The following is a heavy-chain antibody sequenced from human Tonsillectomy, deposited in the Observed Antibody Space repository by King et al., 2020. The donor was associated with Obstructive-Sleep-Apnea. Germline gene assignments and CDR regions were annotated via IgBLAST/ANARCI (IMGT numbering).Heavy chain of an antibody. CDR2: INHSGST. V-gene: IGHV4-34*01. D-gene: IGHD2-15*01. CDR1: GGSFSGYY. CDR3: ARESVVNWWSRLRSFDI. Sequence: VQLQQWGAGLLKPSETLSITCAVYGGSFSGYYWSWIRQPPGKGLEWIGEINHSGSTNYNPSLKSRVTISVDTSKNQFSLKLSSVTAADTAVYYCARESVVNWWSRLRSFDIWGQGTMVTVSS. J-gene: IGHJ3*02.